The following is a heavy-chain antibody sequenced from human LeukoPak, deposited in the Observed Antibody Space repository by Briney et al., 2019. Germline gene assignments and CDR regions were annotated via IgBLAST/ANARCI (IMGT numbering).Heavy chain of an antibody. V-gene: IGHV3-21*01. CDR2: ISSSSSYI. J-gene: IGHJ4*02. CDR3: ARVPTNYYDSSGYYSWGY. Sequence: GGSLRLSCAASGFTFSSYSMNWVRQAPGKGLEWVSSISSSSSYIYYADSVKGRFTISRDNAKNSLYLQMNSLRAEDTAVYYCARVPTNYYDSSGYYSWGYWGQGTLVTVSS. D-gene: IGHD3-22*01. CDR1: GFTFSSYS.